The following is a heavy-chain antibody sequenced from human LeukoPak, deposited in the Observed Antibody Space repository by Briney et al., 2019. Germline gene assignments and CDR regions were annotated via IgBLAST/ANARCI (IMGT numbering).Heavy chain of an antibody. Sequence: APVKVSCKASGYTFTSYYMHWVRQAPGQGLEWMGIINPSSGSTSYAQKFQGRVTMARDTSTSTVYMELSSLRSEDTAVYYCARVQEVYDSSSYYYYFDYWGQGTLVTVSS. CDR3: ARVQEVYDSSSYYYYFDY. D-gene: IGHD3-22*01. CDR2: INPSSGST. CDR1: GYTFTSYY. V-gene: IGHV1-46*01. J-gene: IGHJ4*02.